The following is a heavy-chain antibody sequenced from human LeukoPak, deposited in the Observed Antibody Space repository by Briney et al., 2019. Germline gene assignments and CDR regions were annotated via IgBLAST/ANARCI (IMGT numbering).Heavy chain of an antibody. V-gene: IGHV3-66*03. D-gene: IGHD6-6*01. CDR2: IYTSGST. J-gene: IGHJ4*02. CDR3: ARDPRIAARPPFDY. CDR1: GFTVSANY. Sequence: GGSLRLSCAATGFTVSANYMTWVRQAPGKGLEWVSVIYTSGSTYYADSVKGRFTISRDNAKNSLYLQMNSLRAEDTAVYYCARDPRIAARPPFDYWGQGTLVTVSS.